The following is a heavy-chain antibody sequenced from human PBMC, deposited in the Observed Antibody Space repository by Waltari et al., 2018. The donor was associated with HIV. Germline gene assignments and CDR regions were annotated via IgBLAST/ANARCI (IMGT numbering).Heavy chain of an antibody. J-gene: IGHJ4*02. D-gene: IGHD1-26*01. CDR1: GFTFSSYG. V-gene: IGHV3-30*18. CDR3: AKEGWELLQVGYYFDY. CDR2: ISFDGRNE. Sequence: QVQLVESGGGVVQPGKSLRLSCAASGFTFSSYGIHWVRQAPGKGLDWVAVISFDGRNEYYADSGKGRFTISRDNSKNTVYLQMNSLRAEDTAVYYCAKEGWELLQVGYYFDYWGQGTLVTVSS.